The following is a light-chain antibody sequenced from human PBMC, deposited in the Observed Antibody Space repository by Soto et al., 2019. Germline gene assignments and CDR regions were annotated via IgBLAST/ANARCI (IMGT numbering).Light chain of an antibody. Sequence: SLLTEPPCASGYLGQSVTISCTGTSSDVGGYNYVSWYQQHPGKAPKLMIYEVSKRPSGVPDRFSGSKSGNTASLTVSGLQAEDEADYYCSSYAGSNNLVFGTGTKVTVL. CDR1: SSDVGGYNY. V-gene: IGLV2-8*01. J-gene: IGLJ1*01. CDR3: SSYAGSNNLV. CDR2: EVS.